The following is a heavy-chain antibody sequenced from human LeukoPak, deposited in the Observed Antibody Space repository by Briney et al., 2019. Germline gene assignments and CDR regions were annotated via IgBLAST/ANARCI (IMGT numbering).Heavy chain of an antibody. Sequence: SETLSLTCTVSGGSISTYYWSWIRQPPGKGLECIGFIYYTGSTNYNPSLKSRVTISVETSKNQFSLKLCSVTAADTAVYYCARGIAAAGQFRFDYWGQGTLVTVSS. D-gene: IGHD6-13*01. CDR2: IYYTGST. CDR3: ARGIAAAGQFRFDY. CDR1: GGSISTYY. J-gene: IGHJ4*02. V-gene: IGHV4-59*01.